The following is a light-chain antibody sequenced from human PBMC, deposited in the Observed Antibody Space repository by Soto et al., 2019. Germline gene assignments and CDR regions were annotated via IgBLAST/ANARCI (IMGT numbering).Light chain of an antibody. J-gene: IGKJ5*01. CDR1: QSVGSNY. CDR3: QQYGSSPIT. Sequence: EIVMTQSPSTLSVSPGERATLSCRASQSVGSNYLAWYQQKPGQAPRLLIYGASSRATGIPDRFSGSGSGTDFTLTISRLEPEDFAVYYCQQYGSSPITFGQGTRLEIK. CDR2: GAS. V-gene: IGKV3-20*01.